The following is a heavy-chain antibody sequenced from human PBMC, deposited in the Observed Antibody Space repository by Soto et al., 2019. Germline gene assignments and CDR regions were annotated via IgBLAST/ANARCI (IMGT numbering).Heavy chain of an antibody. CDR3: ARDRAGYNRGLAPPDY. CDR1: GFTFSSYA. D-gene: IGHD6-25*01. Sequence: GGSLRLSCAASGFTFSSYAMHWVRQAPGKGLEWVAVISYDGSNKYYADSVKGRFTISRDNSKNTLYLQMNSLRAEDTAVYYCARDRAGYNRGLAPPDYWGQGTLVTVSA. V-gene: IGHV3-30-3*01. CDR2: ISYDGSNK. J-gene: IGHJ4*02.